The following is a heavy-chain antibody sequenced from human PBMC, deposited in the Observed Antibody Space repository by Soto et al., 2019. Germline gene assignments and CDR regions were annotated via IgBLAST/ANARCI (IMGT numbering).Heavy chain of an antibody. J-gene: IGHJ4*02. CDR2: IYWNDDK. CDR1: GFSLSTSGMV. CDR3: AHRATITSIDY. V-gene: IGHV2-5*01. D-gene: IGHD5-12*01. Sequence: QITLKESGPTLVKPTQTLTLTCTFSGFSLSTSGMVVGWIRQPPGKAPEWLAFIYWNDDKRYSPSLQSRLTXTMXTAKNQVVLIMTNTDPGDTATYYCAHRATITSIDYWGQGTLVTVSS.